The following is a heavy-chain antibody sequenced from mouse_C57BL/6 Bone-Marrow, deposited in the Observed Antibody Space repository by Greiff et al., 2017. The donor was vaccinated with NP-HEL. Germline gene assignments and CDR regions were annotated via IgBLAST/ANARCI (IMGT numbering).Heavy chain of an antibody. D-gene: IGHD1-1*01. Sequence: EVNLVESGGDLVKPGGSLKLSCAASGFTFSSYGMSWVRQTPDKRLEWVATISSGGSYTYYPDSVKGRFTISRDNAKNTLYLQMSSLKSEDTAMYYCARHLLGFAYWGQGTLVTVSA. CDR3: ARHLLGFAY. CDR1: GFTFSSYG. V-gene: IGHV5-6*01. J-gene: IGHJ3*01. CDR2: ISSGGSYT.